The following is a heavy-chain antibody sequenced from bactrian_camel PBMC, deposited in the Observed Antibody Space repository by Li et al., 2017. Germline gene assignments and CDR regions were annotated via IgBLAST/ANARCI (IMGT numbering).Heavy chain of an antibody. V-gene: IGHV3S53*01. Sequence: HVQLVESGGGSVQAGGSLRLSCAFDAYTPANVRMAWFRQAPGKEREGVASLASDGSSIYANSLKGRFSISKDNAKNTLYLQMNSLKPEDTAMYCCAAGRLVALEKNGCGGGSWSAALGRLRSGYWGQGTQVTVS. J-gene: IGHJ4*01. D-gene: IGHD6*01. CDR3: AAGRLVALEKNGCGGGSWSAALGRLRSGY. CDR2: LASDGSS. CDR1: AYTPANVR.